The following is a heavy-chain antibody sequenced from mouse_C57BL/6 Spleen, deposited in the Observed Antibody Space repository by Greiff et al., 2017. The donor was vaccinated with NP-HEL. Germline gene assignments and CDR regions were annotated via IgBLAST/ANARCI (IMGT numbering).Heavy chain of an antibody. D-gene: IGHD4-1*01. CDR2: IHPNSGST. V-gene: IGHV1-64*01. CDR3: ARVETSNWTMDY. CDR1: GYTFTSYW. J-gene: IGHJ4*01. Sequence: QVQLQQPGAELVKPGASVKLSCKASGYTFTSYWMHWVKQRPGQGLEWIGMIHPNSGSTNYNEKFKSKATLTVDKSSSTDYMQLRSLTSEDSAVYYCARVETSNWTMDYWGQGTSVTVSS.